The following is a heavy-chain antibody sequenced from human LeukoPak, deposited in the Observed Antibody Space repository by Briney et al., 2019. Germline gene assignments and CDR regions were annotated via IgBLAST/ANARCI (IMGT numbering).Heavy chain of an antibody. Sequence: GASVKVSCKASGYTFTGYYMHWVRQAPGQGLEWMGWINPNSGGINYAQKFQGRVTMTRDTSISTAYMELSRLRSDDTAVYYCAREGSHEAFDYWGQGTLVTVSS. CDR1: GYTFTGYY. CDR2: INPNSGGI. J-gene: IGHJ4*02. CDR3: AREGSHEAFDY. D-gene: IGHD1-26*01. V-gene: IGHV1-2*02.